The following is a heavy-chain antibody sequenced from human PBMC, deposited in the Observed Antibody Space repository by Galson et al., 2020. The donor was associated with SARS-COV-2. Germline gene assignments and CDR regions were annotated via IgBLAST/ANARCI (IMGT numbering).Heavy chain of an antibody. V-gene: IGHV3-7*05. CDR2: IKQDGSEK. CDR1: GFTFSSYW. J-gene: IGHJ6*02. Sequence: TGGSLRLSCAASGFTFSSYWMSWVSQAPGKGLEWVANIKQDGSEKYYVDSVKGRFTIPRDNAKNSLYLQMNSLRAEDTAVYYCAREMAVAGTGNYYYYGMDVWGQGTTVTVSS. CDR3: AREMAVAGTGNYYYYGMDV. D-gene: IGHD6-19*01.